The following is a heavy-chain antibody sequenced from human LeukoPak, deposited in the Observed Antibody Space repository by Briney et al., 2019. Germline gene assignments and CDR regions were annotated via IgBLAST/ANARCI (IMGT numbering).Heavy chain of an antibody. D-gene: IGHD6-19*01. J-gene: IGHJ6*03. CDR3: ARAAVAVAYYYYYYMDV. V-gene: IGHV3-30*01. CDR2: ISYDGSNK. CDR1: GFTFSSYA. Sequence: PGRSLRLSCAASGFTFSSYAMHWVRQAPGKGLEWVAVISYDGSNKYYADSVKGRFTISRDNSKNTLYLQMNSLRAEDTAVYYCARAAVAVAYYYYYYMDVWGKGTTVTVSS.